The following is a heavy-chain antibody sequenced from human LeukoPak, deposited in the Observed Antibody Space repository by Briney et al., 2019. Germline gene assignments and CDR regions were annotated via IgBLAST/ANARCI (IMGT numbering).Heavy chain of an antibody. V-gene: IGHV1-2*06. CDR1: GYTFTGYY. Sequence: GASVKVSCKASGYTFTGYYMHWVRQAPGQGLEWMGRINPNSGGTNYAQKSQGRVTMTRDTSISTAYMEPSRLRSDDTAVYYCARDLDGYNFEFFNYYYYGMDVWGQGTTVTVSS. CDR2: INPNSGGT. D-gene: IGHD5-24*01. CDR3: ARDLDGYNFEFFNYYYYGMDV. J-gene: IGHJ6*02.